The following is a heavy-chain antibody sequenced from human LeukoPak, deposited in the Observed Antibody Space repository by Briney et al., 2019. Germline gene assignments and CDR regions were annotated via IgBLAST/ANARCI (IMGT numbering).Heavy chain of an antibody. CDR2: ISPTGAST. V-gene: IGHV3-23*01. CDR3: ARALGDQPDYYYGMDV. D-gene: IGHD2-2*01. J-gene: IGHJ6*02. Sequence: GGSLRLSCAASTFTFSRYGMAWVRQAPGKGLEWVSAISPTGASTYYADSVKGRFTISRDNADNSLFLQMNSLRAEDTAVYYCARALGDQPDYYYGMDVWGQGTTVTVSS. CDR1: TFTFSRYG.